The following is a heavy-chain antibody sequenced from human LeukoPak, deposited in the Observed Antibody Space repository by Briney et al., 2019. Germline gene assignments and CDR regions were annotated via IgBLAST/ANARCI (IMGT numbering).Heavy chain of an antibody. D-gene: IGHD6-13*01. Sequence: ASVKVSCKASGYTFTSYDINWVRQATGQGLEWMGWMNPNSGNTGYAQKLQGRVTMTTDTSTSTAYMELRSLRSDDTAVYYCARDSSGIAAAGYKIDYWGQGTLVTVSS. V-gene: IGHV1-8*01. J-gene: IGHJ4*02. CDR2: MNPNSGNT. CDR1: GYTFTSYD. CDR3: ARDSSGIAAAGYKIDY.